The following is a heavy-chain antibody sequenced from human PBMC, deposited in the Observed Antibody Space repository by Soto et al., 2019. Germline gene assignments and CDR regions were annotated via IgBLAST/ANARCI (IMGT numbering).Heavy chain of an antibody. V-gene: IGHV3-30-3*01. D-gene: IGHD6-6*01. J-gene: IGHJ4*02. CDR1: GFTFSSYA. Sequence: VQLVESGGGVVQPGRSLRLSCAASGFTFSSYAMHWVRQAPGKGLEWVAVISYDGSNKYYADSVKGRFTISRDNSKNTLYLQMNSLRAEDTAVYYCARANSSSSALGYWGQGTLVTVSS. CDR2: ISYDGSNK. CDR3: ARANSSSSALGY.